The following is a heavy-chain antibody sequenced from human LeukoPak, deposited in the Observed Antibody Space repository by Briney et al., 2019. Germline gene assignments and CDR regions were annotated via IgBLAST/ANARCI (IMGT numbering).Heavy chain of an antibody. V-gene: IGHV4-61*02. J-gene: IGHJ4*02. D-gene: IGHD6-19*01. CDR1: GDSISSGSYY. CDR3: AREEYGPVAGPDY. Sequence: SETLSLTCTVSGDSISSGSYYWSWIRQPAGKGLEWIGRVYTNGGTDYNPSLKSRVTISVDTSKNQFSLKLSSVTAADTAVYYCAREEYGPVAGPDYWGQGTLVTVSS. CDR2: VYTNGGT.